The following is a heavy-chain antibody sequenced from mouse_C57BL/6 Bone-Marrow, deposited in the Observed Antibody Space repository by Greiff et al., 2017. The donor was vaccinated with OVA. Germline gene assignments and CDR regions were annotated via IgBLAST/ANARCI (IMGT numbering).Heavy chain of an antibody. CDR3: ARESFYAMDY. CDR1: GYTFTSYW. CDR2: IDPSDSYT. V-gene: IGHV1-50*01. J-gene: IGHJ4*01. Sequence: VQLQQPWAELVKPGASVKLSCKASGYTFTSYWMQWVKQRPGQGLEWIGEIDPSDSYTNYNQKFKGKATLTVDTSSSTAYMQLSSLTSEDSAVYYCARESFYAMDYWGQGTSDTVSS.